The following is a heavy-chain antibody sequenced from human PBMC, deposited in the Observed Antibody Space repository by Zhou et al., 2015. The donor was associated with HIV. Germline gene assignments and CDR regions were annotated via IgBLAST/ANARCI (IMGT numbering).Heavy chain of an antibody. J-gene: IGHJ5*02. Sequence: QVQLVQSGAEVKKPGSSVKVSCKASGGTFSSYAISWVRQAPGQGLEWMGGIIPIFGTANYAQKFQGRVTITADESTSTAYMELSSLRSEDTAVYYCARGTLVYLEWSSNWFDPWGQGTLVTVSS. CDR3: ARGTLVYLEWSSNWFDP. CDR2: IIPIFGTA. V-gene: IGHV1-69*01. D-gene: IGHD3-3*02. CDR1: GGTFSSYA.